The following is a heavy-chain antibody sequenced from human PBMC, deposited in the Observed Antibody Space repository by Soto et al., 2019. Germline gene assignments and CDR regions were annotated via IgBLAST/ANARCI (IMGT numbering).Heavy chain of an antibody. Sequence: QITLKESGPTLVRPAQTLTLTCAFSGFSLTTYDMVVAWIRQPPGKALDRLALTYWDDDKRYSPSRTDRLAVSKDTSRNLVVLTITNLDPGDTAPYFCAHAGDYDLLTFGQWGPGILGTVSS. CDR3: AHAGDYDLLTFGQ. CDR2: TYWDDDK. CDR1: GFSLTTYDMV. J-gene: IGHJ4*02. V-gene: IGHV2-5*02. D-gene: IGHD4-17*01.